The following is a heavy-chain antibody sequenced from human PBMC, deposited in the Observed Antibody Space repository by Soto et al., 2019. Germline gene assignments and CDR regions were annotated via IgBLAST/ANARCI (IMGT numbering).Heavy chain of an antibody. V-gene: IGHV1-3*01. D-gene: IGHD2-8*01. Sequence: VQLVQSGTEVKEPGASVRVSCKASGYTFTAHSLHWARQAPGQGLEWMGWIIVSHDWPRYAPQFQGRLTFETDTIDTTSYMHLTRLTPDDTAVYFCAREPEDGVPGDYWGQGTPVVVSS. CDR1: GYTFTAHS. J-gene: IGHJ4*02. CDR2: IIVSHDWP. CDR3: AREPEDGVPGDY.